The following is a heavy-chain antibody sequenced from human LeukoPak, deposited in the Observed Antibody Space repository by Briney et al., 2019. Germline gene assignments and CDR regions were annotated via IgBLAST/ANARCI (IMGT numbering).Heavy chain of an antibody. CDR1: GFTFSSYA. V-gene: IGHV3-30-3*01. Sequence: PGGSLRLSCAASGFTFSSYAMHWVRQAPGKGLEWVAVISYDGSNKYYADSVKGRFTISRDNAKNTLYLQMNSLRAEDTAVYYCARDNYFDDWGQGTLVTVSS. CDR2: ISYDGSNK. J-gene: IGHJ4*02. CDR3: ARDNYFDD.